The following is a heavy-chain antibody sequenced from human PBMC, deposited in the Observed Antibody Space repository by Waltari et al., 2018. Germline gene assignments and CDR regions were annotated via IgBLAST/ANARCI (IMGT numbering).Heavy chain of an antibody. CDR1: GGSFSGYY. CDR3: ARAGVVTSRFDP. CDR2: INHSGST. Sequence: QVQLQQWGAGLLKPSETLSLTCAVYGGSFSGYYWSWIRQPPGKGLEWIGEINHSGSTNYNPSLKSRVTISVDTSKNQFALKLSSVTAADTAVYYCARAGVVTSRFDPWGQGTLVTVSS. V-gene: IGHV4-34*01. D-gene: IGHD3-22*01. J-gene: IGHJ5*02.